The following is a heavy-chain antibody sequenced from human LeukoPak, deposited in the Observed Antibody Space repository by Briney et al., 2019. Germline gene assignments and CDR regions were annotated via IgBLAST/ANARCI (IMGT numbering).Heavy chain of an antibody. D-gene: IGHD3-3*01. J-gene: IGHJ3*02. Sequence: GGSLRLSCAASGFTFSTYGKSWVRQAPGKGLEWVSFISGSGGSTYYADSVKGRFTISRDNSKNTVYLQMNSLRAEDTAVYYCAKWRSRSYDAFDIWGQGTMVTVSS. V-gene: IGHV3-23*01. CDR2: ISGSGGST. CDR1: GFTFSTYG. CDR3: AKWRSRSYDAFDI.